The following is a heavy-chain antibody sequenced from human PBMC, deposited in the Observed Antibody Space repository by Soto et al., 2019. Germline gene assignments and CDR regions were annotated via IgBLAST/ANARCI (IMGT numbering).Heavy chain of an antibody. V-gene: IGHV3-53*01. J-gene: IGHJ5*02. D-gene: IGHD3-3*01. CDR3: ARVYDFWSGYPLDP. Sequence: VGSLRLSCAASGFTVSSNYMSWVRQAPGKGLEWVSVIYSGGSTYYADSVKGRFTISRDNSKNTLYLQMNSLRAEDTAVYYCARVYDFWSGYPLDPWGQGTLVTVSS. CDR2: IYSGGST. CDR1: GFTVSSNY.